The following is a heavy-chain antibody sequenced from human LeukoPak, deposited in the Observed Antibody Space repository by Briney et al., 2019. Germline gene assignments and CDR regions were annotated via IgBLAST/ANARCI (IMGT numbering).Heavy chain of an antibody. CDR3: ARSTSGWYDY. J-gene: IGHJ4*02. D-gene: IGHD6-19*01. V-gene: IGHV3-48*01. Sequence: GGSLSLSCAASGFTFSTYTVNWVRQAPGKGREWVSYISSSGGTIYYANSVKGRFTISRDNAKNSLSLQMNSLRAEDTAVYYCARSTSGWYDYWGQGTLVTVSS. CDR1: GFTFSTYT. CDR2: ISSSGGTI.